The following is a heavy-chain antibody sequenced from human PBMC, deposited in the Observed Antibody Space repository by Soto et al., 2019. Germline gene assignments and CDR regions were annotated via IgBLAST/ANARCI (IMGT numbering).Heavy chain of an antibody. CDR3: AKDRRAGGNSAFYFDF. D-gene: IGHD3-16*01. CDR2: INAHSGGT. CDR1: GFSFTGYY. Sequence: ASVKVSCKASGFSFTGYYIHWLRQAPGQGLEWMGWINAHSGGTEYAQKFQGRVTLTRDTSIATAYLTLASLTSDDTALYYCAKDRRAGGNSAFYFDFWGQGAQVTVSS. V-gene: IGHV1-2*02. J-gene: IGHJ4*02.